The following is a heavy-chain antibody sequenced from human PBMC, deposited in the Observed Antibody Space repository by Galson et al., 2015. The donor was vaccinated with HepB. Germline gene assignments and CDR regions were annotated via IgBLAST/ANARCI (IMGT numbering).Heavy chain of an antibody. CDR3: ARAGWGSFRATYYFDY. J-gene: IGHJ4*02. V-gene: IGHV1-3*01. CDR1: GYTFTSYA. CDR2: INAGNGNT. D-gene: IGHD5-12*01. Sequence: SVKVSCKASGYTFTSYAMHWVRQAPGQRLEWMGWINAGNGNTKYSQKFQGRVTITRDTSASTAYMELSSLRSEDTAVYYCARAGWGSFRATYYFDYWGQGTLVTVSS.